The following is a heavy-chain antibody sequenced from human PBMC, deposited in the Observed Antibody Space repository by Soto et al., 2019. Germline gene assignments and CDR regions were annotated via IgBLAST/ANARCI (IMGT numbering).Heavy chain of an antibody. D-gene: IGHD1-7*01. CDR3: ARDRGYNWNYGWFDP. Sequence: GVPVKVSCKASRYTFTSCGVSWLRHSPGKGLEWMGRISAYNGNTNYAQKLQGRVTMTTDTSTSTAYMELRSLRSDDTAVYYSARDRGYNWNYGWFDPWGQGTLVT. J-gene: IGHJ5*02. V-gene: IGHV1-18*01. CDR2: ISAYNGNT. CDR1: RYTFTSCG.